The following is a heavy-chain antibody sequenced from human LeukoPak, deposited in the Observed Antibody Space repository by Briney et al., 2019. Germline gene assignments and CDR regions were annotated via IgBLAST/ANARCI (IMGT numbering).Heavy chain of an antibody. J-gene: IGHJ3*02. CDR3: AHKSGSYVENDAFDI. D-gene: IGHD1-26*01. CDR1: GYTFTGYY. CDR2: INPNSGGT. V-gene: IGHV1-2*02. Sequence: ASVKVSCKASGYTFTGYYMHWVRQAPGQGLEWMGWINPNSGGTNYAQKFQGRVTMTRDTSISTAYMELSRLRSDDTAVYYCAHKSGSYVENDAFDIWGQGTMVTVSS.